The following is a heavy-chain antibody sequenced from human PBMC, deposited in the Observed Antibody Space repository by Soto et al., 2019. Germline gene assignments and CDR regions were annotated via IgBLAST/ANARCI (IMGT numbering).Heavy chain of an antibody. V-gene: IGHV3-30-3*01. CDR1: GFTFSSHS. J-gene: IGHJ4*02. D-gene: IGHD3-10*01. Sequence: QVQLVESGGGVVQPGRSLRLSCAASGFTFSSHSIRWVRQAPGKGLEWVAVISYDGSIKYYADSVKGRFTISRDNSKNTAYLQMNSLRAEDTAVFYCARELSTSGDLDYWGQGTLVIVSS. CDR2: ISYDGSIK. CDR3: ARELSTSGDLDY.